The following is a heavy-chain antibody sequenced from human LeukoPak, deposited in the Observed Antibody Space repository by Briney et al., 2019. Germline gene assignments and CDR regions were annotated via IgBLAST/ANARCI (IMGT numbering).Heavy chain of an antibody. V-gene: IGHV4-39*07. D-gene: IGHD6-6*01. Sequence: SETLSLTCTVSGGSISSGGYYWSWIRQPPGKGLEWIGEINHSGSTNYNPSLKSRVTISVDTSKNQFSLKLSSVTAADTAVYYCARLPSIAARYYFDYWGQGTLVTVSS. CDR1: GGSISSGGYY. CDR3: ARLPSIAARYYFDY. CDR2: INHSGST. J-gene: IGHJ4*02.